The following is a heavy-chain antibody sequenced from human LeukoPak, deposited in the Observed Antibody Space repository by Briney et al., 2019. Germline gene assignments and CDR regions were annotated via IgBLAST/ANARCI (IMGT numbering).Heavy chain of an antibody. J-gene: IGHJ6*02. V-gene: IGHV3-30*18. CDR1: GFPFSSYG. Sequence: GGSLRLSCAASGFPFSSYGMHWVRQAPGKGLEWVAVISYDGSNKYYADSVKGRFTISRDNSKNTLYLQMNSLRAEDTAVYYCAKDAGTSLPRWPVVTAIQWWSVYGMDVWGQGTTVTVSS. CDR3: AKDAGTSLPRWPVVTAIQWWSVYGMDV. D-gene: IGHD2-21*02. CDR2: ISYDGSNK.